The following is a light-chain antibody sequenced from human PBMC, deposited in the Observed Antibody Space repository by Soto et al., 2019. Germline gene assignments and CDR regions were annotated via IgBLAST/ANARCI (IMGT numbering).Light chain of an antibody. CDR1: QSVKSNY. Sequence: ETVLTQSPATVSLSPGERATISCRTSQSVKSNYFAWYQKKPGQAPRLLIFGVFNMASGIPDRFSGSGSGTDFTLTISGLEPEDSAVYYCQHYDGSPRTFGQGTKLEIK. J-gene: IGKJ2*01. CDR3: QHYDGSPRT. CDR2: GVF. V-gene: IGKV3-20*01.